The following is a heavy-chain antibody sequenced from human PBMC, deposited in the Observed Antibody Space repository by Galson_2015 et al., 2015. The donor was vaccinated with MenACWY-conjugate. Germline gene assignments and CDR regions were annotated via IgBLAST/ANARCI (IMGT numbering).Heavy chain of an antibody. CDR2: IDPSDSYT. D-gene: IGHD2-2*01. CDR1: GYSFTSYW. V-gene: IGHV5-10-1*01. Sequence: QSGAEVKKPGESLRISCKGSGYSFTSYWISWVRQMPGKGLEWMGRIDPSDSYTNYSPSFQGHVTISADKSISTAYLQWSSLKASDTAMYYCATSLVVPAANYYYGMDVWGQGTTVTVSS. J-gene: IGHJ6*02. CDR3: ATSLVVPAANYYYGMDV.